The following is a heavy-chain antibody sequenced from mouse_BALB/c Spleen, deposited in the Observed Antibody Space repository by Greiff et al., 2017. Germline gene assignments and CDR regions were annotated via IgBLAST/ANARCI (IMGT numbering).Heavy chain of an antibody. D-gene: IGHD2-3*01. J-gene: IGHJ4*01. V-gene: IGHV2-9*02. CDR3: ARDNDGYDYAMDY. CDR1: GFSLTSYG. Sequence: QVQLKESGPGLVAPSQSLSITCTVSGFSLTSYGVHWVRQPPGKGLEWLGVIWAGGSTNYNSALMSRLSISKDNSKSQVFLKMNSLQTDDTAMYYCARDNDGYDYAMDYWGQGTSVTVSS. CDR2: IWAGGST.